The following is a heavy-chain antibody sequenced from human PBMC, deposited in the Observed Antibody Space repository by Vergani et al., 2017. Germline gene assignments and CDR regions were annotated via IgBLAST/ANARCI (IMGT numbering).Heavy chain of an antibody. CDR1: GGSISSYY. CDR2: IYYSGST. Sequence: QVQLQESGPGLVKPSETLSLTCTVSGGSISSYYWSWIRQPPGKGLEWIGYIYYSGSTNYNPSLKGRVTISVDTSKNQFSLKLSSVTAADTAVYYCARLVAGLHYGMDVWGQGTTVTVSS. V-gene: IGHV4-59*08. J-gene: IGHJ6*02. CDR3: ARLVAGLHYGMDV. D-gene: IGHD5-12*01.